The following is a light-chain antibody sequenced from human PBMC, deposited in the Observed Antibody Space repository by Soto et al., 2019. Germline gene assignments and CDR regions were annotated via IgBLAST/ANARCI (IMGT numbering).Light chain of an antibody. CDR1: SSDVGGYNY. J-gene: IGLJ1*01. CDR2: DVS. V-gene: IGLV2-14*01. Sequence: QSALTQPASVSGSPGQSITISCTGTSSDVGGYNYVSWYQQHPGKAPKLMIYDVSNRPSGVSNRFSGSKSGNTASLTISGLQAEDEAEYYCSSYTRSSTYVFGTVTKLTVL. CDR3: SSYTRSSTYV.